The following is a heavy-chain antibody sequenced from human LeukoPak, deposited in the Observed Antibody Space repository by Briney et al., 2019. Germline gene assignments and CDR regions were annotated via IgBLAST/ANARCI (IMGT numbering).Heavy chain of an antibody. J-gene: IGHJ4*02. CDR2: IYYSGST. CDR1: GGSINSGDYY. CDR3: ARGVVIAPQTFDY. Sequence: PSETLSLTCTVSGGSINSGDYYWVWIRQPPGKGLEWIGYIYYSGSTNYNPSLKSRVTISVDTSKNQFSLKLSSVTAADTAVYYCARGVVIAPQTFDYWGQGTLVTVSS. D-gene: IGHD2-21*01. V-gene: IGHV4-61*08.